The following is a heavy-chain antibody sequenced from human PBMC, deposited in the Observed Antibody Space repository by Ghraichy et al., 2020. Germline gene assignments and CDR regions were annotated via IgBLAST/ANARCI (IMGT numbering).Heavy chain of an antibody. CDR3: ARGGYGSGSYSGFDP. V-gene: IGHV4-34*01. D-gene: IGHD3-10*01. CDR1: DGSFSGYY. CDR2: INHSGST. Sequence: SETLSLTCAVYDGSFSGYYWSWIRQPPGKGLEWIGEINHSGSTNYNPSLKSRVTISVDTSKNQFSLKLSSVTAADTAVYYCARGGYGSGSYSGFDPWGQGTLVTVSS. J-gene: IGHJ5*02.